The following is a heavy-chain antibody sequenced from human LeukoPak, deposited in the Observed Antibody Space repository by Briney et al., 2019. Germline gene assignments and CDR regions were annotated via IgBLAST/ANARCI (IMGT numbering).Heavy chain of an antibody. J-gene: IGHJ4*02. CDR2: IYYSGST. Sequence: SETLSLTCTVSGGSISSYYWSWIRQPPGKGLEWIGSIYYSGSTYYNPSLKSRVTLSVDTSKNQFSLKLTSVTAADTAVYYCARLSSSGWYTFDYWGQGTLVTVSS. V-gene: IGHV4-39*01. D-gene: IGHD6-19*01. CDR3: ARLSSSGWYTFDY. CDR1: GGSISSYY.